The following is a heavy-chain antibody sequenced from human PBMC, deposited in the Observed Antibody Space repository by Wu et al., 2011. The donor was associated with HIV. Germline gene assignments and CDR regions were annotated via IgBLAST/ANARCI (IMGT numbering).Heavy chain of an antibody. Sequence: QVQLVQSGAEVKKPGSSVKVSCKVSGFTFIGYHMHWVRQAPGQGLEWMGWINPNSGGTHYAQKFQGRVTMTRDTSINTAYMELSSLKSDDTAVYYCARDPYSSSFYYYYFMDVWGKGTTVTVSS. D-gene: IGHD6-6*01. CDR3: ARDPYSSSFYYYYFMDV. CDR1: GFTFIGYH. CDR2: INPNSGGT. J-gene: IGHJ6*03. V-gene: IGHV1-2*02.